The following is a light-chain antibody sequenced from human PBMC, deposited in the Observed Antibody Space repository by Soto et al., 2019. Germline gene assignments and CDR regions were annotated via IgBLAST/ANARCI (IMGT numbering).Light chain of an antibody. CDR3: AAWDDGLNALV. CDR2: SNS. CDR1: SSNIGSNT. V-gene: IGLV1-44*01. Sequence: QLVLTQPPSASGTPGQTVIISCSGSSSNIGSNTVNWYQQLPGTAPKLLIFSNSQRPSGVPDRFSGSRSGTSASLPITGVQSEDEAHYYCAAWDDGLNALVFGGGTQLTVL. J-gene: IGLJ7*01.